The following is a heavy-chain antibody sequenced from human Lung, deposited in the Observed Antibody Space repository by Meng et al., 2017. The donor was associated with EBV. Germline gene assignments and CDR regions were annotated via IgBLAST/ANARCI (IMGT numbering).Heavy chain of an antibody. CDR2: IYWDDDK. Sequence: NPTPALPVTLTCSCFSLLTRQVGVGWIRQPPGKALEWLAVIYWDDDKRYSPSLKSRLTITEDTSKNQVVLTLTNMDPVDTATYYCALFTRSWFDPWGQGTLVTVSS. V-gene: IGHV2-5*02. CDR3: ALFTRSWFDP. J-gene: IGHJ5*02. D-gene: IGHD2-2*01. CDR1: CFSLLTRQVG.